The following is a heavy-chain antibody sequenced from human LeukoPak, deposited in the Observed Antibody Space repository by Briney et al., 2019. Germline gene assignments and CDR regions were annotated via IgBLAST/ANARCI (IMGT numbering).Heavy chain of an antibody. CDR1: GGSFSGYY. CDR3: ARGPYYYGSGSPIDC. J-gene: IGHJ4*02. CDR2: INHSGST. D-gene: IGHD3-10*01. V-gene: IGHV4-34*01. Sequence: SETLSLTCAVYGGSFSGYYWSWIRQPPGKGLEWIGEINHSGSTNYNPSLKSRVTISVDTSKNQFSLKLSSVTAADTAVYYCARGPYYYGSGSPIDCWGQGTLVTVSS.